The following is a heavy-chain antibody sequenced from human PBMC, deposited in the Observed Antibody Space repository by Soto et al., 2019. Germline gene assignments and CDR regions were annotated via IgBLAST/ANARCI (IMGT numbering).Heavy chain of an antibody. CDR3: AKEGAITIFGVVIKDYYGMDV. J-gene: IGHJ6*02. D-gene: IGHD3-3*01. Sequence: PGGSLRLSCAASGFTFDDYTMHWVRQAPGKGLEWVSLISWDGGSTYYADSVKGRFTISRDNSKNSLYLQMNSLRTEDTALYYCAKEGAITIFGVVIKDYYGMDVWGQGTTVTVS. CDR1: GFTFDDYT. CDR2: ISWDGGST. V-gene: IGHV3-43*01.